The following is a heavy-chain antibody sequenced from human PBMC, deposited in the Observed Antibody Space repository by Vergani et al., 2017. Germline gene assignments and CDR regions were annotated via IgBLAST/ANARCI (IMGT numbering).Heavy chain of an antibody. CDR3: ARERVVVAAKGNNWFDP. V-gene: IGHV4-38-2*02. Sequence: QVQLQESGPGLVKPSETLSLTCTVSGYSISSGYYWGWIRQPPGKGLEWIGSIYHSGSTYYNPSLKSRVTISVDTSTNQFSLKLSSVTAADTAVYYCARERVVVAAKGNNWFDPWGQGTLVTVSS. D-gene: IGHD2-15*01. CDR2: IYHSGST. J-gene: IGHJ5*02. CDR1: GYSISSGYY.